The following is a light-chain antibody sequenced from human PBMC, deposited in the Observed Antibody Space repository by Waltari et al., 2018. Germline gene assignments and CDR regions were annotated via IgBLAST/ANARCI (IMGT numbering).Light chain of an antibody. CDR1: NSDIGSYSY. CDR3: SSYTGRGTVI. Sequence: QSVLTQPASVSGSPGQPITISCPGTNSDIGSYSYVSWYQQYPGKAPKLIIYDLTERPSGVSTRFSGSKSGNTASLTFSGLQADDEADYFCSSYTGRGTVIFGRGTMVTVL. V-gene: IGLV2-14*01. J-gene: IGLJ2*01. CDR2: DLT.